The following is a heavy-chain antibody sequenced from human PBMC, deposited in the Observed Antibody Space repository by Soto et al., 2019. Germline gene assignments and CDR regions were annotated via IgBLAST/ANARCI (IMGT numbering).Heavy chain of an antibody. CDR1: VYTFTSYD. CDR3: ASNKAGGYDPYYYMDV. V-gene: IGHV1-8*01. Sequence: ASVKVSCKASVYTFTSYDINGVRQATGQGLEWMGWMNPNSGNTGYAQKFQGRVTMTRNTSISTAYRELSSLRSEDTAVYYCASNKAGGYDPYYYMDVWGKGTTVTVSS. D-gene: IGHD5-12*01. J-gene: IGHJ6*03. CDR2: MNPNSGNT.